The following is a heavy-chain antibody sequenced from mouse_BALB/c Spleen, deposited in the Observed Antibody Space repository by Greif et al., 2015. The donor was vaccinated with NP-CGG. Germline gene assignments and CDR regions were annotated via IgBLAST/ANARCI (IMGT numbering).Heavy chain of an antibody. J-gene: IGHJ3*01. V-gene: IGHV14-3*02. CDR3: AKAYYRALGFAY. CDR1: GFNIKDTY. CDR2: IDPANVNI. D-gene: IGHD2-14*01. Sequence: EVQLQQSGAELVKPGASVKLSCTASGFNIKDTYMHWVKQWPEQGLEWIGRIDPANVNIKYDPRFQGKATITTDTSSNTAYLQLSILTSEYTAVYYCAKAYYRALGFAYWGQGTLATVSA.